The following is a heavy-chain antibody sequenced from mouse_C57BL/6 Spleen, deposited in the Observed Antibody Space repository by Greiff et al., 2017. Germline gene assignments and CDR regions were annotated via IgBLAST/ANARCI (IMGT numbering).Heavy chain of an antibody. CDR2: IDPSDSYT. Sequence: QVHVKQPGAELVMPGASVKLSCKASGYTFTSYWMHWVKQRPGQGLEWIGEIDPSDSYTNYNQKFKGKSTLTVDKSSSTAYMQLSSLTSEDSAVYYCARAQFITTVEGFAYWGQGTLVTVSA. D-gene: IGHD1-1*01. J-gene: IGHJ3*01. CDR1: GYTFTSYW. V-gene: IGHV1-69*01. CDR3: ARAQFITTVEGFAY.